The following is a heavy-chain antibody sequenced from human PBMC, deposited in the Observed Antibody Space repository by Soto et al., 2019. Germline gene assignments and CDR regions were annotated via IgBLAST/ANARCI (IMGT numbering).Heavy chain of an antibody. V-gene: IGHV3-21*01. CDR2: ISSSSSYI. CDR3: ARDIAGTVTTPPGD. J-gene: IGHJ4*02. D-gene: IGHD4-17*01. Sequence: EVQLVESGGGLVKPGGSLRLSCAASGFTFSSYSMNWVRQAPGKGLEWVSSISSSSSYIYYADSVKGRFTISRDNAKNSLYLQINSLRAEDTAVYYCARDIAGTVTTPPGDWGQGTLVTVSS. CDR1: GFTFSSYS.